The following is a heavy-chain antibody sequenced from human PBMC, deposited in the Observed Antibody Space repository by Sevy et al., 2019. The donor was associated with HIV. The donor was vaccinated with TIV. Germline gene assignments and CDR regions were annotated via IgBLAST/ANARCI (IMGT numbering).Heavy chain of an antibody. D-gene: IGHD5-18*01. J-gene: IGHJ4*02. CDR1: GYTFTGYY. CDR2: INPNSGGT. V-gene: IGHV1-2*06. Sequence: ASLKVSCKASGYTFTGYYMHWVRQAPGQGLEWMGRINPNSGGTNYAQKFQGRVTMTRDTSISTAYMELSRLRSDDTAVYYCASSIIHPGYFDYWGQGTLVTVSS. CDR3: ASSIIHPGYFDY.